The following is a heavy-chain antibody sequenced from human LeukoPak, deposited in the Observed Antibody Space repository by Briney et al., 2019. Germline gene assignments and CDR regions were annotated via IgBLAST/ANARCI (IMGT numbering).Heavy chain of an antibody. J-gene: IGHJ3*02. CDR2: IRYDGSNK. CDR3: AKISASGGSYRAAFDI. V-gene: IGHV3-30*02. D-gene: IGHD1-26*01. Sequence: GGSLRLSCAASGFTYSSYGMHWVRQAPGKGLEWVAFIRYDGSNKYYADSVKGRFTISRDNSTNTLYLQVNSLRAEDTAVYYCAKISASGGSYRAAFDIWGQGTMVTVSS. CDR1: GFTYSSYG.